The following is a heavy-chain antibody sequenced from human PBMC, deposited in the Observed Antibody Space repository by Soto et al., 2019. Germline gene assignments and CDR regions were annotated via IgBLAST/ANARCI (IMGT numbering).Heavy chain of an antibody. CDR1: GGTFSSYA. D-gene: IGHD3-16*01. V-gene: IGHV1-69*06. Sequence: VKVSCKASGGTFSSYAISWVRQAPGQGLEWMGGIIPIFGTANYAQKFQGRVTITADKSTSTAYMELSSLRSEDTAVYYCARDKGVGLRYDYYYGMDVWGQGTTVTVSS. J-gene: IGHJ6*02. CDR2: IIPIFGTA. CDR3: ARDKGVGLRYDYYYGMDV.